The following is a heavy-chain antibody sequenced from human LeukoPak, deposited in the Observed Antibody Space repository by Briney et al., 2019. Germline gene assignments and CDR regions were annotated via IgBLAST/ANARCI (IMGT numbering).Heavy chain of an antibody. CDR3: AKDPDYGDYGPYYFDY. CDR2: MNPNSGNT. Sequence: ASVKVSCKASGYTFTSYDINWVRQATGQGLEWMGWMNPNSGNTGYAQKFQGRVTMTRNTSISTAYMELSSLRSEDTAVYYCAKDPDYGDYGPYYFDYWGQGTLVTVSS. D-gene: IGHD4-17*01. J-gene: IGHJ4*02. CDR1: GYTFTSYD. V-gene: IGHV1-8*01.